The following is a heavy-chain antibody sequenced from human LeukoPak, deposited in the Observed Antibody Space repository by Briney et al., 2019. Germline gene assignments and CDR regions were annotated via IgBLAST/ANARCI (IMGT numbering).Heavy chain of an antibody. Sequence: GASVKVSCKASGYTFTNYDINWVRQATGQGLEWMGWMNPNSGNTAYAQKFQGRVTMTRDTSITTAYMELSRLKSDDTAVYYCARGGYSGTEKPNDYWGQGTLVTVSS. CDR1: GYTFTNYD. D-gene: IGHD1-26*01. J-gene: IGHJ4*02. CDR3: ARGGYSGTEKPNDY. CDR2: MNPNSGNT. V-gene: IGHV1-8*02.